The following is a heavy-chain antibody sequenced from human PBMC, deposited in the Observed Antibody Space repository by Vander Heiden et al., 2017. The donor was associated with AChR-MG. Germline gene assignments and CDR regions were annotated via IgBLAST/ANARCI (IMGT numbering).Heavy chain of an antibody. J-gene: IGHJ6*02. CDR2: IIPIFGTA. V-gene: IGHV1-69*01. CDR3: ARRTRLRYFDWHYQYGMDV. Sequence: QVQLVQSGAEVKKPGSSVKVSCKASGGTFSSYAISWVRQAPGQGLEWMGGIIPIFGTANYAQKFQGRVTITADESTSTAYMEPSSLRSEDTAVYYCARRTRLRYFDWHYQYGMDVWGQGTTVTVSS. CDR1: GGTFSSYA. D-gene: IGHD3-9*01.